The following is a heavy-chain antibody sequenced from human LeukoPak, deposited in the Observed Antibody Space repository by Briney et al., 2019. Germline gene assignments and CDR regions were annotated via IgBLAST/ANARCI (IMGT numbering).Heavy chain of an antibody. CDR2: MQYDGSDK. CDR1: GFTFSNYG. V-gene: IGHV3-30*02. D-gene: IGHD6-13*01. Sequence: GGSLRLSCAASGFTFSNYGIHWVRQAPGKGLEWVTFMQYDGSDKFYADSVKGRFTISRDNAKNSLYLQMNSLRAEDTAVYYCARDRLDSSSWFPNWYFDLWGRGTLVTVSS. CDR3: ARDRLDSSSWFPNWYFDL. J-gene: IGHJ2*01.